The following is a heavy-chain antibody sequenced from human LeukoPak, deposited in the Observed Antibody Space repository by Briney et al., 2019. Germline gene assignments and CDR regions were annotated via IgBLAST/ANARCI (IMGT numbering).Heavy chain of an antibody. Sequence: GGSLRLSFAASGFTFSSYSMNWVRPAPGKGLEWVSSIISSSSYIYYADSVKGRFTISRDNAKNSLYLQMNSLRAEDTAVYYCARGSKIVVVPPYYYYMDVWGKGTTVTVSS. CDR3: ARGSKIVVVPPYYYYMDV. D-gene: IGHD2-2*01. V-gene: IGHV3-21*01. J-gene: IGHJ6*03. CDR2: IISSSSYI. CDR1: GFTFSSYS.